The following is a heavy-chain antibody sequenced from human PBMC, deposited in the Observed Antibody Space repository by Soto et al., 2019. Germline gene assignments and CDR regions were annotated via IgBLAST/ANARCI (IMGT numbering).Heavy chain of an antibody. D-gene: IGHD2-2*01. V-gene: IGHV3-30*18. J-gene: IGHJ4*02. Sequence: GGSLRLSCAASGFTFSSYGMHWVRQAPGKGLEWVAVISYDGSNKYYADSVKGRFTISRDNSKNTLYLQMNSLRAEDTAVYYCAKGYVDQLPRIDYWGQGTLVTVSP. CDR1: GFTFSSYG. CDR3: AKGYVDQLPRIDY. CDR2: ISYDGSNK.